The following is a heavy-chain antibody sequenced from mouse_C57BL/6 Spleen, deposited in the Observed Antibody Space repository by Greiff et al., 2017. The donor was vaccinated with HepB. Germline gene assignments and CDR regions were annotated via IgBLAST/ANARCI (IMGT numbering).Heavy chain of an antibody. D-gene: IGHD1-1*01. J-gene: IGHJ3*01. CDR3: ARGGGSSYRGFAY. V-gene: IGHV14-3*01. CDR1: GFNIKNTY. Sequence: VQLKESVAELVRPGASVKLSCTASGFNIKNTYMHWVKQRPEQGLEWIGRIDPANGNTKYAPKFQGKATITADTSSNTAYLQLSSLTSEDTAIYYCARGGGSSYRGFAYWGQGTLVTVSA. CDR2: IDPANGNT.